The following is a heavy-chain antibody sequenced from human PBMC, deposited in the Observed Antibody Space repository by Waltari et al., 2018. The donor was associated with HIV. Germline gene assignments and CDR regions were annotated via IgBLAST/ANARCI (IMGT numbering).Heavy chain of an antibody. CDR3: ARSRFWSEYPYFYFYGMDV. V-gene: IGHV3-33*01. J-gene: IGHJ6*02. D-gene: IGHD3-3*01. CDR1: GFPFNSYA. CDR2: IWSDSSKE. Sequence: QGQLVESGGGVVQPGKSLRLSCVASGFPFNSYAMPWVRQNSGDRLEWVATIWSDSSKEYYSDSVKGRFIVSRDNSQNTVYLQMNSLQVEDTAKYSCARSRFWSEYPYFYFYGMDVWGQGTTVTVSS.